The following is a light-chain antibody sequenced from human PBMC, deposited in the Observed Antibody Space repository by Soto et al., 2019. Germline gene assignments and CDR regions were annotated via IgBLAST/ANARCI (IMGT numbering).Light chain of an antibody. CDR3: AAWDDTVRSYV. CDR2: RNN. CDR1: ISNIGSNY. Sequence: QSVLTQPPSVSGTPGQRVTISCSGSISNIGSNYVYWFQQFPGTAPKVLSNRNNQRPSGVPDRFSGSKSGTSASLAISGLRSEDEDEYYCAAWDDTVRSYVFGTGTKVTVL. J-gene: IGLJ1*01. V-gene: IGLV1-47*01.